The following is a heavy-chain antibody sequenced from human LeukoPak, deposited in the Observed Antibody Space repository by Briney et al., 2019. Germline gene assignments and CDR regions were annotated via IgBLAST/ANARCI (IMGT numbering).Heavy chain of an antibody. Sequence: SETLSLTCTVSGGSISSSSYYWGWIRQPPGKGLEWIGSIYYSGSTYYNPSLKSRVTISVDTSKNQFSLKLSSVTAADTAVYYCARQVRVRGVITYYYYYMDVWGKGTTVTISS. CDR3: ARQVRVRGVITYYYYYMDV. V-gene: IGHV4-39*01. CDR2: IYYSGST. D-gene: IGHD3-10*01. J-gene: IGHJ6*03. CDR1: GGSISSSSYY.